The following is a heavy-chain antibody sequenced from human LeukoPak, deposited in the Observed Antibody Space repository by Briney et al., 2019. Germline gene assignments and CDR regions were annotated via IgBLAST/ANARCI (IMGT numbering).Heavy chain of an antibody. CDR1: GFSLRTRGMC. D-gene: IGHD6-19*01. Sequence: RVSGPTLVNPPQTLTLTCTFSGFSLRTRGMCVSWIRQPPGKALEWLARIDWDDDKYYSTSLKTRLTISKDTSKNQVVLTMTNMDPVDTATYYCAREGAVASRVYYYYYGMGVWGQGTTVTVSS. J-gene: IGHJ6*02. CDR3: AREGAVASRVYYYYYGMGV. V-gene: IGHV2-70*11. CDR2: IDWDDDK.